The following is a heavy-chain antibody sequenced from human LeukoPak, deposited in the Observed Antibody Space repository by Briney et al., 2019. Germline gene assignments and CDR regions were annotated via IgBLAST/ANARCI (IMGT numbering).Heavy chain of an antibody. D-gene: IGHD6-19*01. CDR3: ARVPTFYSSGWYYFDY. J-gene: IGHJ4*02. CDR1: GYTFTSYG. Sequence: ASVKVSCKASGYTFTSYGISWVRRAPGQGLEWMGWISAYNGNTNYAQKLQGRVTMTTDTSTSTAYMELRSLRSDDTAVYYCARVPTFYSSGWYYFDYWGQGTLVTVSS. CDR2: ISAYNGNT. V-gene: IGHV1-18*01.